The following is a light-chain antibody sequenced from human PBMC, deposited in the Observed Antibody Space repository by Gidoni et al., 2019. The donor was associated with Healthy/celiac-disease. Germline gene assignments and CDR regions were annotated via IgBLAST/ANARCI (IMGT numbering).Light chain of an antibody. CDR2: DAS. J-gene: IGKJ4*01. CDR1: QDISNY. V-gene: IGKV1-33*01. CDR3: QQYDNLPLT. Sequence: DIHMTHSPSSLSASVGDRVTITCQASQDISNYLNWYQQKPGKAPKLLIYDASSLETGVPSRFSGSGSGTDFTFTISSLQPEDIATYYCQQYDNLPLTFGGGTKVEIK.